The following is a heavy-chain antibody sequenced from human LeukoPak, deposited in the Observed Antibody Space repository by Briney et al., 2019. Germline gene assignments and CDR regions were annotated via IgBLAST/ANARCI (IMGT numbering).Heavy chain of an antibody. D-gene: IGHD3-10*01. V-gene: IGHV3-33*01. CDR3: ARNYYGSGSSLTGY. CDR1: GFTFSSYG. CDR2: IWYDGSNK. J-gene: IGHJ4*02. Sequence: PGGPLRLSCAASGFTFSSYGMHWVRQAPGKGLEWVAVIWYDGSNKYYADSVKGRFTISRDNSKNTLYLQMNSLRAEDTAVYYCARNYYGSGSSLTGYWGQGALVTVSS.